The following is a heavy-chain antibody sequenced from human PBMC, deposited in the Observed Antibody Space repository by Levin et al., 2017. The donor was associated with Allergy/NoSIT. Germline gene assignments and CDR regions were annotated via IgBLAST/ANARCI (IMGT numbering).Heavy chain of an antibody. Sequence: GGSLRLSCAASGFSFSNYAMSWVRQAPGKGLEWVSAISGSSISSYHADSVKGRFTISRDNSNSTLHLQMNSLRAEDTAVYYCTRGRRLVDLWGQETLVIVSS. CDR2: ISGSSISS. CDR1: GFSFSNYA. V-gene: IGHV3-23*01. CDR3: TRGRRLVDL. D-gene: IGHD4-11*01. J-gene: IGHJ5*02.